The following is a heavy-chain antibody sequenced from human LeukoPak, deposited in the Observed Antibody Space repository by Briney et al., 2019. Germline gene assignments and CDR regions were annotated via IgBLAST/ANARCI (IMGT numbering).Heavy chain of an antibody. D-gene: IGHD2-15*01. J-gene: IGHJ4*02. CDR2: LNNNGGST. CDR1: GFTFSSHG. CDR3: ARCPKPYSSCDY. Sequence: GGSLRLSCAASGFTFSSHGMTWVRQAPGKGLEWVAGLNNNGGSTFYADSVKGRFTISRDNSKNTLSLQMHNLRAGDTAVYYCARCPKPYSSCDYWGQGTLVTVSS. V-gene: IGHV3-23*01.